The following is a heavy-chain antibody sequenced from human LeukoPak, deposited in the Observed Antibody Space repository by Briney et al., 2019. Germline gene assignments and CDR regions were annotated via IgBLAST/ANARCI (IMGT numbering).Heavy chain of an antibody. J-gene: IGHJ6*03. CDR2: INPTGGST. V-gene: IGHV1-46*01. D-gene: IGHD3-10*01. CDR3: ASTLFGELSYYYMDV. CDR1: GYTFTSYY. Sequence: GASVKVSCKASGYTFTSYYMHWVRQAPGQGLEWMGLINPTGGSTGYAQKFQGRVTMTRDMSTSTDYMELSSLRSEDTAVYYCASTLFGELSYYYMDVWGKGTTVTVSS.